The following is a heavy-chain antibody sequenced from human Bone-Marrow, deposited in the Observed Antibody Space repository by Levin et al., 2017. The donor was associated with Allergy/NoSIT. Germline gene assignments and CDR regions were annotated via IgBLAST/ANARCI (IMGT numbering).Heavy chain of an antibody. Sequence: GESLKISCAASGFSFRDYAMAWVRQAPGKGPEWVSTISSDGGKTFYADSVKGRFTVSRDNFRAFLYLEMNNLRGEDTAFYYCATDQYLPGVSVPFDHWGQGTLVAVSS. CDR1: GFSFRDYA. J-gene: IGHJ4*02. D-gene: IGHD2-2*02. CDR2: ISSDGGKT. CDR3: ATDQYLPGVSVPFDH. V-gene: IGHV3-23*01.